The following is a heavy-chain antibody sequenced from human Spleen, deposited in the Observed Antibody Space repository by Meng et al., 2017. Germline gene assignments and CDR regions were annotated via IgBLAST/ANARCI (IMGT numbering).Heavy chain of an antibody. J-gene: IGHJ4*02. Sequence: GESLKISCAASGFTFSSYAMSWVRQAPGKGLEWVSTISGSGGSTYYADSVKGRFTISRDNAKNTLYLQMNSLRAEDTAVYYCARSDSGCEDHWGQGTLVTGAS. D-gene: IGHD6-19*01. V-gene: IGHV3-23*01. CDR3: ARSDSGCEDH. CDR2: ISGSGGST. CDR1: GFTFSSYA.